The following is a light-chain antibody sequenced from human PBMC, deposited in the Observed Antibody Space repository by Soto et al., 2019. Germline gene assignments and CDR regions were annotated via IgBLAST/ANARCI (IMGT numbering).Light chain of an antibody. V-gene: IGKV3-11*01. CDR2: DAS. CDR3: QQRIYWPRVT. CDR1: QPVSTF. J-gene: IGKJ4*01. Sequence: EIVLTQSPATLSLSPGEGATLSCRASQPVSTFLAWYQQRPGQAPRLLIYDASSRATGVPARFSGSGSGTDFTLTISSLEPEDFALYYCQQRIYWPRVTFGGGTKVESK.